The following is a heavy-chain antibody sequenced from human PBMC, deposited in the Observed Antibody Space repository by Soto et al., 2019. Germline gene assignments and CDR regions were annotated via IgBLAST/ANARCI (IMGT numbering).Heavy chain of an antibody. CDR3: ARTGKKRITMVLVVPYWFDP. Sequence: QVQLQESGPGLVKPSQTLSLTCTVSGGSISSGGYYWSWIRQPPGKGLEWIGYIYYTGSTYYNPSPKSRVTRSVDTSKNQFSLKLSSVTAADTAVYYCARTGKKRITMVLVVPYWFDPWGQGTLVTVSS. CDR1: GGSISSGGYY. CDR2: IYYTGST. V-gene: IGHV4-31*03. D-gene: IGHD3-10*01. J-gene: IGHJ5*02.